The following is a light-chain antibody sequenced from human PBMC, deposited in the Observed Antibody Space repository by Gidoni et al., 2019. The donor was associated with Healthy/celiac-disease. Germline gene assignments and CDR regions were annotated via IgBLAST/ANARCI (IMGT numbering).Light chain of an antibody. CDR2: KAS. V-gene: IGKV1-5*03. CDR3: QQYNSYSRT. CDR1: QSISSW. J-gene: IGKJ1*01. Sequence: DIQMTQSPSTLSASVGDRVTITCRAIQSISSWLAWYQQKPGKASKLLLYKASSLESGVPSRFSGSGSGTEFTLTISSLQPDDFATYYCQQYNSYSRTFGQGTKVEIK.